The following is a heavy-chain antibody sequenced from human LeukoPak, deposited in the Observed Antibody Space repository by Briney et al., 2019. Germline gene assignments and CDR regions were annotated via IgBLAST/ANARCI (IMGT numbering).Heavy chain of an antibody. CDR2: ISAYNGNT. V-gene: IGHV1-18*01. J-gene: IGHJ5*02. CDR1: GFTFSTSA. D-gene: IGHD6-19*01. CDR3: ARDDSSGWYAH. Sequence: ASVKVSCKTSGFTFSTSAVQWVRQARGQGLEWMGWISAYNGNTNYAQKLQGRVTMTTDTSTSTAYMELRSLRSDDTAVYYCARDDSSGWYAHWGQGTLVTVSS.